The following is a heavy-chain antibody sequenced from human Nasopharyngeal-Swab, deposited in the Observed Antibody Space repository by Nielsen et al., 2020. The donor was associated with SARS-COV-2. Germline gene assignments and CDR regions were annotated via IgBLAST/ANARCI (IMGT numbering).Heavy chain of an antibody. Sequence: GESLKISCQVSGFRILNDWMTWVRQAPGKGLEWIARIKTISDGGATDYAAPVKGRFTISRDDSKNMASLQMNSLKTEDTAVYYCFTEAMVGGARGFWGQGTLVTVSS. J-gene: IGHJ4*02. V-gene: IGHV3-15*01. CDR1: GFRILNDW. CDR3: FTEAMVGGARGF. D-gene: IGHD3-10*01. CDR2: IKTISDGGAT.